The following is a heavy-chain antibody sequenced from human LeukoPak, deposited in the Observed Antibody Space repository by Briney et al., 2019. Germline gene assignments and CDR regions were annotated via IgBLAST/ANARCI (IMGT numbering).Heavy chain of an antibody. CDR1: GFTFSGSA. CDR3: TSKSRGYCSSTSCSNYYYMDV. Sequence: PGGSLRLSCAASGFTFSGSAMHWVRQASGKGLEWVGRIRSKANSYATAYAASVKGRFTISRDDSKNTAYLQMNSLKTEDTAVYYCTSKSRGYCSSTSCSNYYYMDVWGKGTTVTVSS. CDR2: IRSKANSYAT. J-gene: IGHJ6*03. D-gene: IGHD2-2*01. V-gene: IGHV3-73*01.